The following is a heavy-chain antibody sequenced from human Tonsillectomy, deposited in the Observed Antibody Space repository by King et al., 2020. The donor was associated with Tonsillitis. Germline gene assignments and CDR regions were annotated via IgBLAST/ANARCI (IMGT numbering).Heavy chain of an antibody. D-gene: IGHD3-10*01. CDR1: AGSFSGYY. CDR2: INHSGST. J-gene: IGHJ2*01. CDR3: ARRRWFGELVNWYFDL. V-gene: IGHV4-34*01. Sequence: VHLQQWGAGLLKPSEPLSLTCAVYAGSFSGYYWSWIRQPPGKGLEWIGEINHSGSTNYKPSLKSRVTISLDTSKNQFSLKLHSVTAADTAVYYCARRRWFGELVNWYFDLWGRGTLVTVSS.